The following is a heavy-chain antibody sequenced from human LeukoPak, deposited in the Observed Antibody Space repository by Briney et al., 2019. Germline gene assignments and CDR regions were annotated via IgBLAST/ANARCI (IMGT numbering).Heavy chain of an antibody. J-gene: IGHJ4*02. CDR3: ARLPSSSSGWYYFDY. D-gene: IGHD6-19*01. Sequence: VKVSCKASGGTFSSYAISWVRQAPGQGLEWMGGIIPIFGTANYAQKFQGRVTITADESTSTAYMELSSLRSEDTAVYYCARLPSSSSGWYYFDYWGQGTLVTVSS. CDR2: IIPIFGTA. V-gene: IGHV1-69*13. CDR1: GGTFSSYA.